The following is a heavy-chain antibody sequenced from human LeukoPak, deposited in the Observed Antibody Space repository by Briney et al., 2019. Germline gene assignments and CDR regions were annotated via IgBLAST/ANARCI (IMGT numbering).Heavy chain of an antibody. Sequence: GGSLRLSCAASGFTFSSYSMNWVRQAPGKGLEWVSYISSSSSTIYYADSVKGRFTISRDNSKNPLYLQMNSLRAEDTAVYYCAKVPNDYYDSSADYRRQATLVTVPS. CDR3: AKVPNDYYDSSADY. CDR2: ISSSSSTI. J-gene: IGHJ4*02. D-gene: IGHD3-22*01. V-gene: IGHV3-48*01. CDR1: GFTFSSYS.